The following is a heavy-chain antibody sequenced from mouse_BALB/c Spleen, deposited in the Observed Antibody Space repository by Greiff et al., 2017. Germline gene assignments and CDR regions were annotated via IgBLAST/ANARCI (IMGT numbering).Heavy chain of an antibody. V-gene: IGHV5-17*02. D-gene: IGHD2-14*01. Sequence: EVKLVESGGGLVQPGGSRKLSCAASGFTFSSFGMHWVRQAPEKGLEWVAYISSGSSTIYYEDTVKGRFTISRDNPKNTLFMQMTILRSEDTAMYYCAREVYDGFAYWGQGTLVTVSA. CDR1: GFTFSSFG. CDR3: AREVYDGFAY. CDR2: ISSGSSTI. J-gene: IGHJ3*01.